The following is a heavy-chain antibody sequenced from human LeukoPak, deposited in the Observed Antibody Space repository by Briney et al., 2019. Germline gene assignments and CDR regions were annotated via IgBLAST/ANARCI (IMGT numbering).Heavy chain of an antibody. Sequence: GGSLRLSCAASGFTFSSYSMTWVRQAPGKGLDWVSSISSSSSYIYYADSVKGRFTISRDNANNSLYLQMNSLRAEDTAVYYCARDTAARRPFDYWGQGTLVTVSS. CDR3: ARDTAARRPFDY. V-gene: IGHV3-21*01. J-gene: IGHJ4*02. CDR1: GFTFSSYS. CDR2: ISSSSSYI. D-gene: IGHD6-6*01.